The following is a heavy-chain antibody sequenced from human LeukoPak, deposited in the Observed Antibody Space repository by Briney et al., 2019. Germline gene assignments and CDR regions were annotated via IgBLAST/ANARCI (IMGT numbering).Heavy chain of an antibody. Sequence: ASVKVSCKASGYTFTSYDITWVRQATGQGLEWMGWMNPNSGNTGYAQKFQGRVTMTRNTSISTAYMELSSLRSEDTAVYYCARGDSSSWYAYYYYYMDVWGKGTTVTISS. CDR2: MNPNSGNT. CDR1: GYTFTSYD. J-gene: IGHJ6*03. D-gene: IGHD6-13*01. V-gene: IGHV1-8*01. CDR3: ARGDSSSWYAYYYYYMDV.